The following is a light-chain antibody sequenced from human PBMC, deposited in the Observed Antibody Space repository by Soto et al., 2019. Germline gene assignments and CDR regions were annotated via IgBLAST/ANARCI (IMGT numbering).Light chain of an antibody. CDR2: DAS. V-gene: IGKV1-33*01. CDR1: HDVSRN. J-gene: IGKJ4*01. CDR3: QQYNSMLS. Sequence: DIQMTQSPSSLSASVGDRVTIACQSSHDVSRNLNWFQQKPGEAPKLLIYDASNLEREVPSRFSQSGSGTDFTFTISSRQPEDVATYYCQQYNSMLSFGGGTEIELK.